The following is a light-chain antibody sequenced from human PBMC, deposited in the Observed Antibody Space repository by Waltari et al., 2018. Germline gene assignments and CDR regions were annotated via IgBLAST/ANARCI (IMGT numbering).Light chain of an antibody. V-gene: IGKV3-11*01. CDR3: QQRSNWPPYT. J-gene: IGKJ2*01. CDR2: DAS. CDR1: QRVSSY. Sequence: EIVLTQSPATLSLSPGERATLPCRASQRVSSYLACYQQKPGQAPRPLIYDASNRATGIPARFSGSGSGTDFTLTISSLVPEDFAVYYCQQRSNWPPYTFGQGTKLEIK.